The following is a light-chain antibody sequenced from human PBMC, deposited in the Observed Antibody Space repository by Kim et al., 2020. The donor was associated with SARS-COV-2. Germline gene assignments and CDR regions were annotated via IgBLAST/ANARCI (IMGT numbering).Light chain of an antibody. CDR3: CSYTSSSSYL. CDR1: SSDVGGYNY. Sequence: LSQPASVSGSPGQSITISCTGTSSDVGGYNYVSWYQQHPAKAPKLMIYDVNYRPSGVSTRFSGSKSGNTASLTISGLQAADEGDYYCCSYTSSSSYLFGTGTQLTVL. V-gene: IGLV2-14*03. CDR2: DVN. J-gene: IGLJ3*02.